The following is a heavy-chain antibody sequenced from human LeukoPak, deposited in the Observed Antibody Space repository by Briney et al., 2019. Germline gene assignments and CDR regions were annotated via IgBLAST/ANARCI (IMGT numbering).Heavy chain of an antibody. V-gene: IGHV3-23*01. Sequence: GGSLRLSCAASEFTFSSYEMNWVRQAPGKGLEWVSTISNSGGTTYYADSVKGRFTISRDDSENTLYLQMNSLRAEDTAVYYCAKATGYLLWGQGTLVTVSS. CDR1: EFTFSSYE. CDR3: AKATGYLL. J-gene: IGHJ4*02. CDR2: ISNSGGTT. D-gene: IGHD1-14*01.